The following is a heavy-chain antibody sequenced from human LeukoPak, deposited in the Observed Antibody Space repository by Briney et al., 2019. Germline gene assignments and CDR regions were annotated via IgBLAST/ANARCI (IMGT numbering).Heavy chain of an antibody. CDR2: INPNRGGT. J-gene: IGHJ5*02. CDR3: AGTETSTQRRAMVRGPMNWFDP. V-gene: IGHV1-2*02. CDR1: GYTFTCYY. Sequence: ASVKVSCKASGYTFTCYYMHWVRQAPGQGLEWMGWINPNRGGTNYAQKFQGRVTMTRDTSISTAYMELSSLRSEDTAVYYCAGTETSTQRRAMVRGPMNWFDPWGQGTLVTVSS. D-gene: IGHD3-10*01.